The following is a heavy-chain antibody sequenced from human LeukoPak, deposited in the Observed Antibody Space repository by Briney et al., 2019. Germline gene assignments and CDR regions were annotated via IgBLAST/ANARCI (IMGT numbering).Heavy chain of an antibody. V-gene: IGHV3-23*01. CDR1: GFTFSSYA. D-gene: IGHD3-22*01. CDR3: AKDVSYYYDSSGIY. Sequence: PGGSLRLSCAASGFTFSSYAMSWVRQAPGKGLEWVSAISGSGGSTYYADSVKGRFTISRDNSKNTLYLQMNSLRAEDTAVYYCAKDVSYYYDSSGIYWGQGTLVTVSS. CDR2: ISGSGGST. J-gene: IGHJ4*02.